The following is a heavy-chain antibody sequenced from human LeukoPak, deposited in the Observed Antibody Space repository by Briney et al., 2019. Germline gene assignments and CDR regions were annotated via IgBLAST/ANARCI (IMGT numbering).Heavy chain of an antibody. V-gene: IGHV4-59*12. Sequence: PSETLSLTCNVSGGSITTYHWSWIRQFPGKGLEWIGFIYYNGSANYNPSLKSRVTISVDTSKNQFSLKLSSVTAADTAVYYCARGVGKITFGGVIGKYYFDYWGQGTLVTVSS. J-gene: IGHJ4*02. CDR2: IYYNGSA. D-gene: IGHD3-16*02. CDR3: ARGVGKITFGGVIGKYYFDY. CDR1: GGSITTYH.